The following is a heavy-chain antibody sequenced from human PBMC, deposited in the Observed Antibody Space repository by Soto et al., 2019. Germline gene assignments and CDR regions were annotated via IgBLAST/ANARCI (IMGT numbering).Heavy chain of an antibody. V-gene: IGHV4-31*03. CDR2: IYYSGST. CDR3: ARDRRSIAARPAFAY. D-gene: IGHD6-6*01. J-gene: IGHJ4*02. CDR1: CGAISRCGYY. Sequence: TAETLALTCPVSCGAISRCGYYCSGMGHQPGKGLEWIGYIYYSGSTYYNPSLKSRVTISVDTSKNQFSLKLSSVTAADTAVYYCARDRRSIAARPAFAYWGQGTLVTVSS.